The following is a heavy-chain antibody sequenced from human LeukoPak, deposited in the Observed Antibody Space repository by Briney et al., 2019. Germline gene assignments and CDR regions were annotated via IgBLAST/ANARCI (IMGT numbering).Heavy chain of an antibody. J-gene: IGHJ4*02. D-gene: IGHD6-13*01. V-gene: IGHV5-51*01. CDR2: IYPGDSDT. CDR3: ARLGSSTWYSLDY. Sequence: ETLSLTCTVSGGSISSYYWRWIRQPPGKGLEWMGIIYPGDSDTRYSPSFQGQVTISADKSLTTAYLQWSSLKASDTAMYYCARLGSSTWYSLDYWGQGTLVTVSS. CDR1: GGSISSYY.